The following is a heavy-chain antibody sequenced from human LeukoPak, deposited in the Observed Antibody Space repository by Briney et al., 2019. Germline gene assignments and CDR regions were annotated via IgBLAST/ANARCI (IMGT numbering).Heavy chain of an antibody. Sequence: PGGSLRLSCAASGFTFDDYGMSWVRQAPGKGLEWVSGINWNGGSTGYADSVKGRFTISRDNAKNSLYLQMNSLRAEDTALYYCARVIVGATKDYYYYMDVWGKGTTVTVSS. V-gene: IGHV3-20*04. D-gene: IGHD1-26*01. CDR1: GFTFDDYG. CDR2: INWNGGST. J-gene: IGHJ6*03. CDR3: ARVIVGATKDYYYYMDV.